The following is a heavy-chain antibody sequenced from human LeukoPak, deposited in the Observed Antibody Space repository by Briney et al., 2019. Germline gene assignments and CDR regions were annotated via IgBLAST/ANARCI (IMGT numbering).Heavy chain of an antibody. CDR3: ARTLLTGQAQSYYYHAVDV. CDR1: GGSISSNY. CDR2: IYYSGAT. V-gene: IGHV4-59*01. J-gene: IGHJ6*04. D-gene: IGHD3-9*01. Sequence: SETLSLTSTAAGGSISSNYRCWIRQPPGEGLEWIENIYYSGATNYNPSLMGRVTNSNPTLKSRVTISVDTSKNQLSLKLRSVTAADTAVYYCARTLLTGQAQSYYYHAVDVWGKGTTVTVSS.